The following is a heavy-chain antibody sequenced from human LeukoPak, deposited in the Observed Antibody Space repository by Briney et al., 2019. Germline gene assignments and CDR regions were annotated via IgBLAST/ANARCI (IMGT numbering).Heavy chain of an antibody. Sequence: GASVKVSCKASGYTFTTYGINWVRQAPGQGLEWMGWISAYNDNTNYAQNLQDRVTMTTDTSTSTAYMELRSLRSDDTAVYYCARGPRDTSLYYSVYWGQGTLVTVSS. D-gene: IGHD3-22*01. CDR1: GYTFTTYG. V-gene: IGHV1-18*01. CDR3: ARGPRDTSLYYSVY. J-gene: IGHJ4*02. CDR2: ISAYNDNT.